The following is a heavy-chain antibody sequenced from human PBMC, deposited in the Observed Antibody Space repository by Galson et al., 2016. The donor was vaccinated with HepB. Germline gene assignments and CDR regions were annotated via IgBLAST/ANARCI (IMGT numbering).Heavy chain of an antibody. J-gene: IGHJ4*02. V-gene: IGHV4-61*08. CDR3: ARGGWYGEEVDFDS. CDR1: RVSITTDGYA. CDR2: VYESGST. Sequence: ATLSLTCAVSRVSITTDGYAWTWIRQPPGKGLEWIGYVYESGSTKYNPSLTSRVTISLDTSKNQFSLKLSSVTAADTAVYFCARGGWYGEEVDFDSWGQGTLVTVSS. D-gene: IGHD6-19*01.